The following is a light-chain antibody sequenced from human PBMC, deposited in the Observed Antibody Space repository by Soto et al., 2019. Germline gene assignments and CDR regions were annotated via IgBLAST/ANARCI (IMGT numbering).Light chain of an antibody. Sequence: EIVMTQSPATLSVSPGERATLSCRASQSVSSNLAWYQQKPGQAPRLLIYGASTRATGIPARFSGSGSGTEFTLTISSLQSEDFAVYYCQQENNWPPWTFGQGTKVDI. J-gene: IGKJ1*01. CDR2: GAS. CDR3: QQENNWPPWT. CDR1: QSVSSN. V-gene: IGKV3-15*01.